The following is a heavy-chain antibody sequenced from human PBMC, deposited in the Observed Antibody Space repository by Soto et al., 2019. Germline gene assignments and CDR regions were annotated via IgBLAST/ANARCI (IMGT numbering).Heavy chain of an antibody. CDR3: ARHHYYDSSGYSPFDY. J-gene: IGHJ4*02. Sequence: SETLSLTCTVSGGSISSGGYYWSWIRQHPGKGLEWIGYIYYSGSTYYNPSLKSRVTISVDTSKNQFSLKLSSVTAADTAVYYCARHHYYDSSGYSPFDYWGQGTLVTVSS. CDR2: IYYSGST. V-gene: IGHV4-31*03. D-gene: IGHD3-22*01. CDR1: GGSISSGGYY.